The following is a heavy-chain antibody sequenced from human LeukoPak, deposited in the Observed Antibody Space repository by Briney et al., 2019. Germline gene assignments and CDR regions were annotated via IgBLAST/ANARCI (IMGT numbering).Heavy chain of an antibody. CDR3: ARESFIYAGGGMDV. Sequence: ASVKVSCKASGYTFTSYAMHWVRQAPGQRLEWMGWINAGNGNTKYSQKFQGRVTITRDTSASTAYMELSGLRSEDTAVYYCARESFIYAGGGMDVWGQGTTVTVSS. CDR2: INAGNGNT. V-gene: IGHV1-3*01. CDR1: GYTFTSYA. D-gene: IGHD2-2*01. J-gene: IGHJ6*02.